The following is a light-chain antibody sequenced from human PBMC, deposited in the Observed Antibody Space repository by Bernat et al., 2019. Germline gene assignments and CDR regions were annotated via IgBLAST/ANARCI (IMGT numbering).Light chain of an antibody. CDR2: DVT. CDR1: SSDVGSYNY. J-gene: IGLJ3*02. Sequence: QSALTPPRSVSGSPGQSVTISCTGTSSDVGSYNYVSWYRQHPGKAPNLMISDVTERPSGVPDRFSVSKSGNTASLTISGPQAEDEADYYCCSYAGGYTWVFGGGTKLTVL. V-gene: IGLV2-11*01. CDR3: CSYAGGYTWV.